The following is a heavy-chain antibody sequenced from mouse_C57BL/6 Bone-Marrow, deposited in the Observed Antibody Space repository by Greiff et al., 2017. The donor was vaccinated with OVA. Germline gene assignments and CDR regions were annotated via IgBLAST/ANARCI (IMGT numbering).Heavy chain of an antibody. V-gene: IGHV1-19*01. CDR3: ARSDGYYLWWYFDV. D-gene: IGHD2-3*01. CDR1: GYTFTDYY. Sequence: EVKLQESGPVLVKPGASVKMSCKASGYTFTDYYMNWVKQSHGKSLEWIGVINPYNGGTSYNQKFKGKATLTVDKSSSTAYMELNSLTSEDSAVYYCARSDGYYLWWYFDVWGTGTTVTVSS. J-gene: IGHJ1*03. CDR2: INPYNGGT.